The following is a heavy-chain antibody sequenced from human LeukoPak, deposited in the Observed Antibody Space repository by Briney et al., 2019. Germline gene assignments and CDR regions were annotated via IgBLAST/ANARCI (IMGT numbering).Heavy chain of an antibody. Sequence: ASVKVSFKASGYTFTSYGISWGRQAPGQGLEWMGWISAYNGNTNYAQKLQGRVTMTTDTSTSTAYMELRSLRSDDTAVYYCARDWYGDYTGYYYYGMDVWGQGTTVTVSS. CDR3: ARDWYGDYTGYYYYGMDV. J-gene: IGHJ6*01. CDR1: GYTFTSYG. CDR2: ISAYNGNT. V-gene: IGHV1-18*01. D-gene: IGHD4-17*01.